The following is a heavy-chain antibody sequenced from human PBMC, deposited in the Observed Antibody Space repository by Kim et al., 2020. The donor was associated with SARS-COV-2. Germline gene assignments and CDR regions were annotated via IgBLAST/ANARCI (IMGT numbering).Heavy chain of an antibody. Sequence: VKARSTISTDNSRNTVYLQMNSLRAGDTAGYYCAGSSSGYYGGFDYWGQGTLVTVSS. CDR3: AGSSSGYYGGFDY. J-gene: IGHJ4*02. V-gene: IGHV3-30*19. D-gene: IGHD3-22*01.